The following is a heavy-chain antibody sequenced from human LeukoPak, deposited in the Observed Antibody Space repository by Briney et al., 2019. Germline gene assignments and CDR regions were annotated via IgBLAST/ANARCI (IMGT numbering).Heavy chain of an antibody. CDR3: ARLYDSSGYTNRLDP. V-gene: IGHV4-59*11. D-gene: IGHD3-22*01. CDR2: MYYSGST. Sequence: SETLSLTCSVSGGSISSHYWSWIRQPSGKGLEWIGYMYYSGSTKYNPSLKSRVTISVDTSKNKFSLKLSSATAADTAVYYCARLYDSSGYTNRLDPWGQGTLVTVSS. CDR1: GGSISSHY. J-gene: IGHJ5*02.